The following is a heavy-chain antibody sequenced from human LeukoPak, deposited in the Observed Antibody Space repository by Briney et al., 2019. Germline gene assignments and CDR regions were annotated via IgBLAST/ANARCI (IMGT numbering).Heavy chain of an antibody. D-gene: IGHD3-22*01. Sequence: SQTLSLTCTVSGGSISSGNYYWSWIRQPAGKGLEYIGRTYTTGGTSGSTYYNPPLQSRDTISVDTSKNQFSVKLSSVTAADTAVYYCAWGDSSGYPFDPWGQGTLVTVSS. J-gene: IGHJ5*02. CDR3: AWGDSSGYPFDP. CDR2: TYTTGGTSGST. CDR1: GGSISSGNYY. V-gene: IGHV4-61*02.